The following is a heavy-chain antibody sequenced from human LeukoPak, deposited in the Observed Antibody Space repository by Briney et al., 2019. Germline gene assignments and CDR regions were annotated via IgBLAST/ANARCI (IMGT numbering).Heavy chain of an antibody. V-gene: IGHV1-18*01. CDR1: GYTFTSFG. CDR3: ARDRGGFDF. D-gene: IGHD5-12*01. CDR2: ISAYNGNT. J-gene: IGHJ4*02. Sequence: ASVTVSCKASGYTFTSFGIRWVRQAPGQGVEWMGWISAYNGNTNYAQKLQGRVTMTTDTPTSTAYMELRSLRSDDTAVYFCARDRGGFDFWGQGTLVTVSS.